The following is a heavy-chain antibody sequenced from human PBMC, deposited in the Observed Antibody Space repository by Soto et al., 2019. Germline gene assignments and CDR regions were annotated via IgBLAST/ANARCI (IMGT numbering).Heavy chain of an antibody. V-gene: IGHV3-48*03. CDR1: GFTFSSFE. D-gene: IGHD2-21*02. CDR2: INSGGTNR. CDR3: ERGTRNPDCPSGHYPHENF. J-gene: IGHJ4*02. Sequence: GGSLRLSCAASGFTFSSFEMHWFRQAPGKGLAWVSYINSGGTNRYYADSVKGRLTISRDDAKNSLFLLLNSLRSEDTAIYYFERGTRNPDCPSGHYPHENFWGPGTLVTVSS.